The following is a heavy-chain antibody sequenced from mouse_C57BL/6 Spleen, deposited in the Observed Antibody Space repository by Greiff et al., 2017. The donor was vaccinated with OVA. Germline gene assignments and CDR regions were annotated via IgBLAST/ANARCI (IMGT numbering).Heavy chain of an antibody. V-gene: IGHV1-53*01. CDR2: INPSNGGT. CDR1: GYTFTSYW. CDR3: ARLEDYVGDEFAY. J-gene: IGHJ3*01. D-gene: IGHD2-4*01. Sequence: VKLQQPGAELVKPGASVKLSCKASGYTFTSYWMHWVKQRPGQGLEWIGDINPSNGGTNYNEKFKGKATLTVDTSSSTAYMQLSSLTSEDSAVYYCARLEDYVGDEFAYWGQGTHVTVSA.